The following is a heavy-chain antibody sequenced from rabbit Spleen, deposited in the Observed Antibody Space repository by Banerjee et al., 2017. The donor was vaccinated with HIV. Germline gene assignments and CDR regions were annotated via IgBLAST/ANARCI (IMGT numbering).Heavy chain of an antibody. V-gene: IGHV1S7*01. CDR1: GFTLSSYY. D-gene: IGHD6-1*01. CDR2: IVPIFGVT. Sequence: QLKESGGGLVQPGGSLKLSCKASGFTLSSYYMNWVRQAPGKGLEWIGYIVPIFGVTYYANWVNGRFTISSHNAQNTLYLQLNSLTAADKATYFCVREAGYGGYGDANLWGPGTLVTVS. J-gene: IGHJ4*01. CDR3: VREAGYGGYGDANL.